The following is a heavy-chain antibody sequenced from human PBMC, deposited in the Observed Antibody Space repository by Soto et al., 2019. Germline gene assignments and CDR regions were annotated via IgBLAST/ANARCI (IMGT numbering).Heavy chain of an antibody. J-gene: IGHJ4*02. Sequence: EVQLLESGGGLVQPGGSLRLSCAASGFTFSSFTMNWVRQAPGKGLEWVSGIGAGGDTTYYADSVKGRFTISRDNSKNTLYVQMNSLRAEDTAVYYCAKDRVGSTWPYYFDYWGQGILVTFSS. CDR2: IGAGGDTT. CDR1: GFTFSSFT. D-gene: IGHD6-13*01. V-gene: IGHV3-23*01. CDR3: AKDRVGSTWPYYFDY.